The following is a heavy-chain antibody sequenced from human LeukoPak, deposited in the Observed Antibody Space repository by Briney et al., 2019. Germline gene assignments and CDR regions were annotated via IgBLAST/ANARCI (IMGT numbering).Heavy chain of an antibody. CDR2: INPNSGGT. D-gene: IGHD2-2*01. Sequence: SVKVSCKASRYAFTGYYMHWGRQAPGQRLECMGWINPNSGGTNYAQKVQGRVTMTRDTSISTAYMQLSRLRSDDTAVYYCARDVGYCSSTSCRDYWGQGTLVTVS. J-gene: IGHJ4*02. CDR3: ARDVGYCSSTSCRDY. CDR1: RYAFTGYY. V-gene: IGHV1-2*02.